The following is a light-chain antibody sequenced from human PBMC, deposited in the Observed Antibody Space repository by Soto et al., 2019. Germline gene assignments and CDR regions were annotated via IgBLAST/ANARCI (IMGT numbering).Light chain of an antibody. CDR3: QQYNNCRLT. CDR2: DAS. CDR1: QSVSSN. J-gene: IGKJ4*01. V-gene: IGKV3-15*01. Sequence: EIVMTQSPATLSVSPGERATLSCRASQSVSSNLAWYQQKPGQAPRLLIYDASTRATGIPARFSGSGSGTAFTLTISSLQAEVFAVYYCQQYNNCRLTCGGGTKVEIK.